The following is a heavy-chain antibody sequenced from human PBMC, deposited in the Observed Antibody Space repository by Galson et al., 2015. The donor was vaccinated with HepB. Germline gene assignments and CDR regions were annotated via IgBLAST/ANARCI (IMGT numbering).Heavy chain of an antibody. J-gene: IGHJ1*01. CDR1: GFTFSNYG. Sequence: SLRLSCAASGFTFSNYGMSWVRQAPGKGLEWVSGISGNGRKTQYSDSVKGRFIISRDNSNSSLHLQMNNLRADDTAVYYCAKDRIVAIFGVAPFLHWGQGILVIVSS. CDR3: AKDRIVAIFGVAPFLH. D-gene: IGHD3-3*01. V-gene: IGHV3-23*01. CDR2: ISGNGRKT.